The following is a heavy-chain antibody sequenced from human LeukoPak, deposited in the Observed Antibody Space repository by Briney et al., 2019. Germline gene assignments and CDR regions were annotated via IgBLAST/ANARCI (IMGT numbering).Heavy chain of an antibody. CDR3: ARWPHCQDF. CDR2: INWDASYM. V-gene: IGHV3-21*04. J-gene: IGHJ4*02. Sequence: GGSLKLSCAASRSTFSSLDFNWVRQAPGKGLEWVASINWDASYMFYADSVRGRFTISRDNAKNSLYLQMSSLRADDTAVYYCARWPHCQDFWGRGTRVTVSS. CDR1: RSTFSSLD.